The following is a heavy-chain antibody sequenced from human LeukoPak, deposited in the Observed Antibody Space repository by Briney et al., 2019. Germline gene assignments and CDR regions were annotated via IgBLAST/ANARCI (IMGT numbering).Heavy chain of an antibody. CDR1: GFTLSSYA. CDR2: ISYDGSNK. Sequence: GGSLRLSCAASGFTLSSYAMHWVRQAPGKGLEWVAVISYDGSNKYYADSVKGRFTISRDNSKNTLYLQMNSLRAEDTAVYYCARDQRDFTTVTPKGGYWGQGTLVTVSS. J-gene: IGHJ4*02. V-gene: IGHV3-30-3*01. D-gene: IGHD4-11*01. CDR3: ARDQRDFTTVTPKGGY.